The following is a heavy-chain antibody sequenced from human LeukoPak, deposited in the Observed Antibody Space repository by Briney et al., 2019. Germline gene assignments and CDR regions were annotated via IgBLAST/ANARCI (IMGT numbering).Heavy chain of an antibody. D-gene: IGHD2-2*01. CDR1: GYTFTGYY. CDR2: INPNSGGT. CDR3: ARGEGHIVVVPATLGY. V-gene: IGHV1-2*02. J-gene: IGHJ4*02. Sequence: ASVKVSCKASGYTFTGYYMHGVRQAPGQGLEGLGWINPNSGGTNYAQKLQGRVTQTRDTSISTAYMELSRLRDDDTAGYYCARGEGHIVVVPATLGYWGQGTLVTVSS.